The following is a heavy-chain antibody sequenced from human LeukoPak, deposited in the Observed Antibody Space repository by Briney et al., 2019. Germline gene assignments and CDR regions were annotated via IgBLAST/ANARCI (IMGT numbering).Heavy chain of an antibody. CDR3: ASRTDSGYDLALDY. D-gene: IGHD5-12*01. CDR1: GYTFTTYA. Sequence: SVKVSCKASGYTFTTYAMHWVRQAPGQGLEWMGGIIPIFGTANYAQKFQGRVTITADESTSTAYMELSSLRSEDTAVYYCASRTDSGYDLALDYWGQGTLVTVSS. V-gene: IGHV1-69*13. CDR2: IIPIFGTA. J-gene: IGHJ4*02.